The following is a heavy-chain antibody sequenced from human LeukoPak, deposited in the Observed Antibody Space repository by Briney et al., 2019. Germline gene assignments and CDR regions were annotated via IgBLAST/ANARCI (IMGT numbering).Heavy chain of an antibody. V-gene: IGHV1-2*02. CDR2: INPNSGGT. Sequence: AASVKVSCKASGYTFTGYYIHWVRQAPGQGLEWMGWINPNSGGTNSAQKFQGRVTMTRDTSISTAYMDLSSLRSDDTAVYYCARGDYYDSSVYYYDWGQGTLVTVS. CDR1: GYTFTGYY. J-gene: IGHJ4*02. D-gene: IGHD3-22*01. CDR3: ARGDYYDSSVYYYD.